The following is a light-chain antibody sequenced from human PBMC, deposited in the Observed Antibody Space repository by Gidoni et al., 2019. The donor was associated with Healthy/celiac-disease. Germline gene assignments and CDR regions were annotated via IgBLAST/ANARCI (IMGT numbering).Light chain of an antibody. J-gene: IGLJ2*01. Sequence: QSALTQPPSASGSPGQSVTISCTGTSSACGGYNYASWYQQHPGKAPKLTIYEVSKRHSGVPDRFFGSKSGNTASLTVSGLQAEDEADYYCSSYAGSNTPHVVFGGGTKLTVL. V-gene: IGLV2-8*01. CDR1: SSACGGYNY. CDR2: EVS. CDR3: SSYAGSNTPHVV.